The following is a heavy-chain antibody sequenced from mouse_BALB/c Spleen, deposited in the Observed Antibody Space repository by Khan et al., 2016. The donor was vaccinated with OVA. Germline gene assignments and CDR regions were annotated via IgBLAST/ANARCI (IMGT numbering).Heavy chain of an antibody. V-gene: IGHV1S137*01. CDR3: TRGSGNSRFAY. CDR2: INTYYGDA. D-gene: IGHD1-3*01. J-gene: IGHJ3*01. CDR1: GYTFTDFA. Sequence: QVQLKQSGAELVRPGVSVKISCKGSGYTFTDFAMHWVKQSHAKSLEWIGVINTYYGDATYNQKFKGKATMTVDKSSSTAYMELARLPSEDSAIYYCTRGSGNSRFAYWGQGTLVTVSA.